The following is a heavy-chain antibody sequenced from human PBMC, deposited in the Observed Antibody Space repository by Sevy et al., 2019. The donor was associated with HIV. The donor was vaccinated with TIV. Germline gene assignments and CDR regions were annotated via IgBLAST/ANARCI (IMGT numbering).Heavy chain of an antibody. CDR2: MRPNSGEV. V-gene: IGHV1-8*01. CDR3: GQGYYFTY. CDR1: RSTFVSND. D-gene: IGHD3-22*01. J-gene: IGHJ4*02. Sequence: ASVKVSCKASRSTFVSNDINWLRQAPGQGREWVGWMRPNSGEVGYAQQFQGRVTMTRNISITTAYMELGRLRFDDTAVYYCGQGYYFTYWGQGTVVTVSS.